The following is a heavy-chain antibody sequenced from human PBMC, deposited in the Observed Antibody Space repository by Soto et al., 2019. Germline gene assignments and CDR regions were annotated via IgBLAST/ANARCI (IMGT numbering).Heavy chain of an antibody. Sequence: PSETLSLTCAVYGGSFSGYYWSWIRQPPGKGLEWIGEINHSGSTNYNPSLKSRVTISVDTSKNQFSLKLSSVTAADTAVYYCARTLKGYYHYYYGMDVWGQGTTVT. J-gene: IGHJ6*02. CDR2: INHSGST. V-gene: IGHV4-34*01. CDR1: GGSFSGYY. CDR3: ARTLKGYYHYYYGMDV.